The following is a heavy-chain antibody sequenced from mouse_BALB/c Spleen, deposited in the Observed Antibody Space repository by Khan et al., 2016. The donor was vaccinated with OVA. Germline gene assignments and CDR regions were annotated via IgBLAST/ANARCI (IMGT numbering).Heavy chain of an antibody. CDR3: AKWGNSYYATDY. V-gene: IGHV2-3*01. CDR2: IWGAGST. CDR1: GFSLTSYG. J-gene: IGHJ4*01. Sequence: QVQLKESGPGLVAPSQSLSITCTVSGFSLTSYGVNWVRQPPGKGLEWLGVIWGAGSTNYHSALRSRLSISKDNSKNQVFLKLNSLQTDNTATYYGAKWGNSYYATDYWGQGTSVTVSS. D-gene: IGHD2-1*01.